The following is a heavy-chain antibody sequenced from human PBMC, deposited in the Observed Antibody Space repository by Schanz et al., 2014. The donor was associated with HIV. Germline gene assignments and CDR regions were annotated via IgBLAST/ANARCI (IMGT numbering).Heavy chain of an antibody. CDR1: GFTFSTYG. D-gene: IGHD6-13*01. V-gene: IGHV3-NL1*01. Sequence: QVQLVESGGGVVQPGRSLRLSCAASGFTFSTYGMHWVRQAPGKGLEWVSVIYSGVNTYYADSVKGRFTISRDNSKNTLYLQMRSLRPEDTAVYYCAKDAYSSTWYLGENWFDPWGQGTLVTVSS. CDR2: IYSGVNT. J-gene: IGHJ5*02. CDR3: AKDAYSSTWYLGENWFDP.